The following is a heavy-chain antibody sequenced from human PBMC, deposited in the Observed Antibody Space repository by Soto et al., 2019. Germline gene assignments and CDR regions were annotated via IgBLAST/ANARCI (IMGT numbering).Heavy chain of an antibody. V-gene: IGHV4-4*07. CDR3: ARGTSRGYFYYGLDV. CDR2: IYTSGST. J-gene: IGHJ6*02. Sequence: SGTLSLTFTFSGGSISSYYWSWIRQPAGKGPEWIGRIYTSGSTNYNPSLKSRVTMSVDTSRNQFSLKLSSVTAADTAVYYCARGTSRGYFYYGLDVWGQGTTVTVSS. CDR1: GGSISSYY.